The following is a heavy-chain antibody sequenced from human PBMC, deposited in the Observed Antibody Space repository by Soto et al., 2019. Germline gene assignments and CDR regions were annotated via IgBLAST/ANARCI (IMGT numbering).Heavy chain of an antibody. J-gene: IGHJ6*03. CDR3: ARRIAARKRDYYYYMDV. CDR1: GGTFSSYT. D-gene: IGHD6-6*01. Sequence: QVQLVQSGAEVKKPGSSVKVSCKASGGTFSSYTISWVRQAPGQGLEWMGRIITILGIANYAQKFQGRVTITADKSTSTAYMELSSLRSEDTAVYYCARRIAARKRDYYYYMDVWGKGTTVTVSS. V-gene: IGHV1-69*02. CDR2: IITILGIA.